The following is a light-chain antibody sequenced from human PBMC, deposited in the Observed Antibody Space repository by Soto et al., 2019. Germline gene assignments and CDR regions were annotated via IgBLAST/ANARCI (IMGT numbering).Light chain of an antibody. V-gene: IGKV3-20*01. CDR2: DAS. CDR3: QQYGSSTYT. J-gene: IGKJ2*01. CDR1: QSVSSY. Sequence: EIVLTQSPATLSLSPGERATLSCRASQSVSSYLAWYQHKPGQAPRLLISDASNRATGIPDRFSGSGSGTDFTLTISRLEPEDFAVYYCQQYGSSTYTFGQGTKVDI.